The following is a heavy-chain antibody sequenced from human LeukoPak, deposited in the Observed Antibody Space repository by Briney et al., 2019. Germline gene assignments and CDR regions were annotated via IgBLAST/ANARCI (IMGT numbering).Heavy chain of an antibody. D-gene: IGHD2-15*01. CDR3: ARAGYSTGYYGMDV. CDR2: IIPIFGTT. CDR1: GGTFSTYA. Sequence: ASVKVSCKASGGTFSTYAISWVRQAPGQGLEWMGGIIPIFGTTNYAQNFQGRVTITADESTSTAYMELSGLRSEDTAVYYCARAGYSTGYYGMDVWGQGTTVTVSS. V-gene: IGHV1-69*13. J-gene: IGHJ6*02.